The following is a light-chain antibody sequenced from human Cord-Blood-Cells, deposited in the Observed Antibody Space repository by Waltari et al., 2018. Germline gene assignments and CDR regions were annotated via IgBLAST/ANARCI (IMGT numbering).Light chain of an antibody. V-gene: IGLV2-23*01. J-gene: IGLJ3*02. CDR3: CSYAGSSTSV. CDR1: SSDVGSYNL. CDR2: EGS. Sequence: QSALTQPASVSGSPGQSITISCTGTSSDVGSYNLVSLYQQHPDKAPKLMIYEGSKRPSGVSNRFSGSKSGNTASLTISGLQAEDEADYYCCSYAGSSTSVFGGGTKLTVL.